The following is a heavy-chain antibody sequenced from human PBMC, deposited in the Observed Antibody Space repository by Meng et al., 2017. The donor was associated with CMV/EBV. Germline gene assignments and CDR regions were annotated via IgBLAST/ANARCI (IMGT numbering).Heavy chain of an antibody. CDR3: AAKDLAFDY. Sequence: SLKISCAASGFTFDDYAMHWVRQAPGKGLEWVSGISWSSGSIGYADSVKGRFTISRDNAKNSLYLQMNSLRAEDTALYYCAAKDLAFDYWGQGTLVTVSS. J-gene: IGHJ4*02. CDR1: GFTFDDYA. CDR2: ISWSSGSI. V-gene: IGHV3-9*01. D-gene: IGHD5-12*01.